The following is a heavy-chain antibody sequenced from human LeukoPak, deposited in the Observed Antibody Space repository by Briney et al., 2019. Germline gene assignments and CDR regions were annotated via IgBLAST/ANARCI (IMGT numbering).Heavy chain of an antibody. CDR2: IWYDGSNK. D-gene: IGHD1-26*01. V-gene: IGHV3-33*01. Sequence: GGSLRLSCAASGFTFSSYGMHWVRQAPGKGLEGVAVIWYDGSNKYYADSVKGRFTISRDNSKNTLYLQMNSLRAEDTAVYYCAGGGIVGVDYWGQGTLSPSPQ. CDR1: GFTFSSYG. CDR3: AGGGIVGVDY. J-gene: IGHJ4*02.